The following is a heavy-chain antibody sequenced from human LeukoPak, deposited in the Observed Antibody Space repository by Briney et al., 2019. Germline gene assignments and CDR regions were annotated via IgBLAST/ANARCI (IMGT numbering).Heavy chain of an antibody. D-gene: IGHD3-22*01. CDR1: GGSISSSSYY. CDR2: IYYSGST. Sequence: SETLSLTCTVSGGSISSSSYYWGWIRQPPGKGLEWIGSIYYSGSTYYNPSLKSRVTISVDTSKNQFSLKLSSVTAADTAVYYCYYYDSSGYEVDIWGQGTMVTVPS. J-gene: IGHJ3*02. CDR3: YYYDSSGYEVDI. V-gene: IGHV4-39*01.